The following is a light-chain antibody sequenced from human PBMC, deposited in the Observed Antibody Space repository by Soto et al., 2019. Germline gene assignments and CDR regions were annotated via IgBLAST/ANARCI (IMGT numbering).Light chain of an antibody. Sequence: EIVLTQSPGTLSLSPGERATLSCRASQSVSSDLAWYQQKSGQAPRLLIYGASRRASGIPDRFSGSGSGTDFTLTIDRLEPEDFAVYYCHLSGRSLRTFGQGTKVAFK. J-gene: IGKJ1*01. CDR3: HLSGRSLRT. CDR1: QSVSSD. CDR2: GAS. V-gene: IGKV3-20*01.